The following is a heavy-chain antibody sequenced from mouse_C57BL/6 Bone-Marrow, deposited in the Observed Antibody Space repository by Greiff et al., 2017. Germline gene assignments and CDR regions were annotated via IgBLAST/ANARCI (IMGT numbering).Heavy chain of an antibody. D-gene: IGHD6-5*01. CDR2: INPGSGGT. V-gene: IGHV1-54*01. Sequence: QVQLQQSGAELVRPGTSVKVSCKASGYAFTNYLIEWVKQRPGQGLEWIGVINPGSGGTNYNEKFKGKATLTADKSSSTAYMQLSSLTSEDSAVDFCARSYAPHYYAMDYWGQGTSVTVSA. J-gene: IGHJ4*01. CDR3: ARSYAPHYYAMDY. CDR1: GYAFTNYL.